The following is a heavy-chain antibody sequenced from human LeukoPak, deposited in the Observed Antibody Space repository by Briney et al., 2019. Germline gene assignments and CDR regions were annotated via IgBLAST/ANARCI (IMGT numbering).Heavy chain of an antibody. V-gene: IGHV3-23*01. Sequence: GGSLRLSCAASGFTFSSYAMSWVRQAPGKGLGWVSAISGSGITTYSADSVKGRFTISRDTSKNTLYLQINSLRAEDTAVYYCAKDHQKISSNNTCDIWGQGTMVTVSS. J-gene: IGHJ3*02. D-gene: IGHD2/OR15-2a*01. CDR2: ISGSGITT. CDR1: GFTFSSYA. CDR3: AKDHQKISSNNTCDI.